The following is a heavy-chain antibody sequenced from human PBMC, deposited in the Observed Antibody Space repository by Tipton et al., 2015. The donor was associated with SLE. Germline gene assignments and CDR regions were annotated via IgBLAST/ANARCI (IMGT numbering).Heavy chain of an antibody. CDR2: IYYSGST. D-gene: IGHD4-17*01. CDR1: GGSISSHY. Sequence: TLSLTCTVSGGSISSHYWSWIRQPPGKGLEWIGYIYYSGSTNYNPSLKSRVTISVDTSKNQFSLKLSSVTAADTAVYYCARGSPYGDYYVYWGQGTLVTVSS. CDR3: ARGSPYGDYYVY. J-gene: IGHJ4*02. V-gene: IGHV4-59*08.